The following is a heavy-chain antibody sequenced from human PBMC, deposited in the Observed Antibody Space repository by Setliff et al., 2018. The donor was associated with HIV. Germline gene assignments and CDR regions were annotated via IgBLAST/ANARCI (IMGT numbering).Heavy chain of an antibody. CDR2: ISSSGSTI. CDR1: GFTFSDYY. V-gene: IGHV3-11*04. J-gene: IGHJ6*03. CDR3: VSTNEGPLRFLYMDV. D-gene: IGHD2-8*01. Sequence: GGSLRLSCAASGFTFSDYYMSWIRQAPGKGLEWVSYISSSGSTIYYADSVKGRFTISRDNAKNSLYLQMNSLRAEDTAVYYCVSTNEGPLRFLYMDVWGKGTTVTVSS.